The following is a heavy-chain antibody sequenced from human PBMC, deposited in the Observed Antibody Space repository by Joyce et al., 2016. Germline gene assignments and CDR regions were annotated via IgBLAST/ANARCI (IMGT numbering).Heavy chain of an antibody. V-gene: IGHV4-31*03. Sequence: QVQLQESGPRLVKPSQTLSLTCTVSGGSFSNDAYSWSWIRQHPGKGLEWSGYIYNSGSTSDNPSLKSRITMTVDTAKKQFSLNLGSVTGADTAVYYCARDSLATFDYWGQGTLVTVSS. J-gene: IGHJ4*02. D-gene: IGHD2-15*01. CDR1: GGSFSNDAYS. CDR2: IYNSGST. CDR3: ARDSLATFDY.